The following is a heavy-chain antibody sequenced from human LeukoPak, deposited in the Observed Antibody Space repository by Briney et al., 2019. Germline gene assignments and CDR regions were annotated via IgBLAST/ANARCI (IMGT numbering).Heavy chain of an antibody. J-gene: IGHJ4*02. Sequence: SSDTLSLTCNVSGGPFVGYYWTWIRQPPGKGLEWIGEITHSGGGNYNPSPKNRVTISVDSSQNRFSLKVVSVTAADTAVYYCARRAGAPDFDVWGPGMLVSVSS. CDR1: GGPFVGYY. CDR2: ITHSGGG. V-gene: IGHV4-34*01. D-gene: IGHD3-10*01. CDR3: ARRAGAPDFDV.